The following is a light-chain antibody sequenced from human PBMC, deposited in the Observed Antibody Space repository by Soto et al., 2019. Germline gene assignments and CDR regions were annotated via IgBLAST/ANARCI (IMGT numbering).Light chain of an antibody. V-gene: IGLV2-14*01. CDR1: SSDVGGYNY. CDR2: EVS. Sequence: QSALTQPASVSGSPGQSITISCTGTSSDVGGYNYVSWYQQHPGKAPKLMIYEVSNRPSGVSNRFSGSKSGNTASLTISGPQAEDEADYYCSSYTSSTPHVVFGGGPQLPVL. CDR3: SSYTSSTPHVV. J-gene: IGLJ2*01.